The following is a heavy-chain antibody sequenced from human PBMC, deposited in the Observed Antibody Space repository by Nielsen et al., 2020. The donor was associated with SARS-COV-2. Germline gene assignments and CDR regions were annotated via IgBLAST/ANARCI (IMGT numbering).Heavy chain of an antibody. Sequence: GESLKISCTASGFTFSSYAMSWVRQAPGKGLEWVSAISGSGSRTYYADSVKGRFTISRDKSKNTLYVLMNSLRAEDTAVYYCATFEGVEITWFYYWGQGTLVTVSS. D-gene: IGHD1-14*01. J-gene: IGHJ4*02. CDR1: GFTFSSYA. V-gene: IGHV3-23*01. CDR3: ATFEGVEITWFYY. CDR2: ISGSGSRT.